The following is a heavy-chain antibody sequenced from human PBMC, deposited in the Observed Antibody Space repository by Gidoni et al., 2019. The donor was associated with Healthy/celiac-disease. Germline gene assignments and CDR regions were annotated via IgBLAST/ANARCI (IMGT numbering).Heavy chain of an antibody. D-gene: IGHD3-22*01. V-gene: IGHV1-24*01. J-gene: IGHJ4*02. Sequence: QVQLVQSGAEVKKPGASVKVSCKVSGYTLTELSMHWVRQAPGKGLEWMGGFDPEDGETIYAQKFQGRVTMTEDTSTDTAYMELSSLRSEDTAVYYCATGPGYYDSSGYYSDYWGQGTLVTVSS. CDR1: GYTLTELS. CDR2: FDPEDGET. CDR3: ATGPGYYDSSGYYSDY.